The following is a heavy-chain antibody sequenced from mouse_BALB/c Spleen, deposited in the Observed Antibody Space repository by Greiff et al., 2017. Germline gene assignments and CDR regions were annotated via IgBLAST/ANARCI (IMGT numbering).Heavy chain of an antibody. Sequence: EVKLVESGGDLVKPGGSLKLSCAASGFTFSSYGMSWVRQTPDKRLEWVATISSGGSYTYYPDSVKGRFTISRDNAKNTLYLQMSSLKSEDTAMYYCARNPNYDDAMDYWGQGTSVTVSS. CDR1: GFTFSSYG. V-gene: IGHV5-6*01. CDR3: ARNPNYDDAMDY. J-gene: IGHJ4*01. CDR2: ISSGGSYT. D-gene: IGHD2-4*01.